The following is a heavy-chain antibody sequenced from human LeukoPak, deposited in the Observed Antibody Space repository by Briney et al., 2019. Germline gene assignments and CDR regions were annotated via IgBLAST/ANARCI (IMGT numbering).Heavy chain of an antibody. V-gene: IGHV4-59*08. J-gene: IGHJ2*01. CDR3: ARWNYFDNSGYYSDWYFDL. CDR2: IHYTGST. Sequence: SETLSLTCSVSGGSISSYYWSWIRQPTGKGLEWIGYIHYTGSTNYNPSLNSRVTMSLDTSKNQFSMELMSVTAADTAVYYCARWNYFDNSGYYSDWYFDLWGRGTLVTVSS. CDR1: GGSISSYY. D-gene: IGHD3-22*01.